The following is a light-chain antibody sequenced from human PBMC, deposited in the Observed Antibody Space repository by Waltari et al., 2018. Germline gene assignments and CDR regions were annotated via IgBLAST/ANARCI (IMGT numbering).Light chain of an antibody. Sequence: EIVLTQSPGTLSMSPGERATLSCRASQSFGNNYLAWYQQKPGQAPRLLMYGASSRATGIPDRFSGSGSGTDFTLTISRLEPEDFAVYFCQYYGDSPFTFGPGTKVDLK. J-gene: IGKJ3*01. CDR1: QSFGNNY. CDR3: QYYGDSPFT. CDR2: GAS. V-gene: IGKV3-20*01.